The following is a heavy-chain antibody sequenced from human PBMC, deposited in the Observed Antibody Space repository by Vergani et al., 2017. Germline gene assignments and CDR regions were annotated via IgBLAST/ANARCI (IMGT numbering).Heavy chain of an antibody. CDR2: ISSSSSYI. Sequence: VQLVESGGGVVQPGRSLRLSCAASGFTFSSYSMNWVRQAPGKGLEWVSSISSSSSYIYYADSVKGRFTISRDNAKNSLYLQMNSLRAEDTAVYYCASPTPEQDAFDIWGQGTMVTVSS. D-gene: IGHD1/OR15-1a*01. J-gene: IGHJ3*02. CDR3: ASPTPEQDAFDI. V-gene: IGHV3-21*01. CDR1: GFTFSSYS.